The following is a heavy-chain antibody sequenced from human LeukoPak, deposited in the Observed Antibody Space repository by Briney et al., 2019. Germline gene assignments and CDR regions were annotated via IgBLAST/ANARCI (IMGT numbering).Heavy chain of an antibody. CDR1: GFTFSTYW. CDR3: ARQGLYDSSDFWTFQH. Sequence: PGGSLRLSCAPSGFTFSTYWMSWVRQAPGKGLEWVAKIKQDGSEKYYVDSVKGRFTISRDNAKNLLYLQMNSLRAEDTAVYYCARQGLYDSSDFWTFQHWGQGTLVTVSS. J-gene: IGHJ1*01. V-gene: IGHV3-7*05. D-gene: IGHD3/OR15-3a*01. CDR2: IKQDGSEK.